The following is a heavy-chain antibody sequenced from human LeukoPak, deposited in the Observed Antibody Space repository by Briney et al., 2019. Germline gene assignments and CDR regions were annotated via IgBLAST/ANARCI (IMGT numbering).Heavy chain of an antibody. D-gene: IGHD3-22*01. Sequence: SETLSLTCTVSGGSISSGGYYWSWIRQHPGKGLEWIGYIYYSGSTYHNPSLKSRVTISVDTSKNQFSLKLSSVTAADTAVYYCARAYDSSGSGEWNYFDYWGQGTLVTVSS. V-gene: IGHV4-31*03. CDR3: ARAYDSSGSGEWNYFDY. CDR2: IYYSGST. CDR1: GGSISSGGYY. J-gene: IGHJ4*02.